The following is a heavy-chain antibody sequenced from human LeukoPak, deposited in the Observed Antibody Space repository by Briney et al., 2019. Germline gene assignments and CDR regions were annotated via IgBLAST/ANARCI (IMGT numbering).Heavy chain of an antibody. CDR2: ITNWSGTI. V-gene: IGHV3-48*04. D-gene: IGHD3-10*01. J-gene: IGHJ4*02. CDR3: ARSDAPMDKHFDY. Sequence: GGSLRLSCAASGFAFGDYNMNWVRQAPGKGLEWVSYITNWSGTIYYADSVKGRFTISRDNAKNSLYLQMNSLRAEDTAVYYCARSDAPMDKHFDYWGQGTLVTVSS. CDR1: GFAFGDYN.